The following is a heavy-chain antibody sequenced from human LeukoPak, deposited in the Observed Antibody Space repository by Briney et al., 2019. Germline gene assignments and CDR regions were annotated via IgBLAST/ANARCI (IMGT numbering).Heavy chain of an antibody. CDR3: AREVVLAANYYYYYIDV. D-gene: IGHD2-2*01. J-gene: IGHJ6*03. V-gene: IGHV1-18*01. CDR1: GYTFTSYG. Sequence: GASVKVSCKXSGYTFTSYGISWVRQAPGQGREWMGWISAYNRDTNYTQKLQGRVTLTTDTSPRTAYMELRSVRSDDPAVYYCAREVVLAANYYYYYIDVWGKGTTVTVSS. CDR2: ISAYNRDT.